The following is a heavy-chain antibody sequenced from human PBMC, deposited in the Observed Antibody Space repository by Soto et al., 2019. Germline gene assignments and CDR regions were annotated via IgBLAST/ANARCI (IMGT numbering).Heavy chain of an antibody. CDR2: IWHTVCP. D-gene: IGHD2-15*01. V-gene: IGHV4-4*02. Sequence: QLQLRESGPGLVQPSGTLSLTCDVSGDSLTNNHWWSWVRQAPGKGLEWMREIWHTVCPNYYPSLKSRVAISIDKSKSSFSLKLSSVSAADTAVYYCVRDSRTGCSSINCYMHWGQGTLVTVSS. CDR1: GDSLTNNHW. J-gene: IGHJ4*02. CDR3: VRDSRTGCSSINCYMH.